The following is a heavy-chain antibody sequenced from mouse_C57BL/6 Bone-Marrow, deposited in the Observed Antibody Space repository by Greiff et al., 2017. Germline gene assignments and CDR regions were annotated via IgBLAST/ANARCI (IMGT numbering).Heavy chain of an antibody. Sequence: QVQLQQSGPELVKPGASVKISCKASGYAFSSSWMNWVKQRPGKGLEWIGRIYPGDGYTNYNGKFKGKATLTADKTSSTAYMQLSSLSSDDSAVYFCALYDYGSSPFAYWGQVTLVTVSA. CDR1: GYAFSSSW. CDR2: IYPGDGYT. V-gene: IGHV1-82*01. J-gene: IGHJ3*01. D-gene: IGHD1-1*01. CDR3: ALYDYGSSPFAY.